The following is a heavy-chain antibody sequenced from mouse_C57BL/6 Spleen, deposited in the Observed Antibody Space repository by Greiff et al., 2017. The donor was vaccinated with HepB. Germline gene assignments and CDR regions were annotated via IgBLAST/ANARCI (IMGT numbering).Heavy chain of an antibody. Sequence: EVQRVESGGGLVKPGGSLKLSCAASGFTFSSYTMSWVRQTPEKRLEWVATISGGGGNTYYPDSVKGRFTISRDTAKNTLYLQMSRLSSEDTALYYCARHGDSYGSSSWFAYWGQGTLVTVSA. J-gene: IGHJ3*01. CDR2: ISGGGGNT. CDR1: GFTFSSYT. V-gene: IGHV5-9*01. CDR3: ARHGDSYGSSSWFAY. D-gene: IGHD1-1*01.